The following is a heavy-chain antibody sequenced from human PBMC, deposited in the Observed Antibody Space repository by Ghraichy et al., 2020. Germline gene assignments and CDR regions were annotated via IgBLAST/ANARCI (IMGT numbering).Heavy chain of an antibody. J-gene: IGHJ4*02. Sequence: GGSLRLSCAASGFTFSSYALNWVRQAPGKGLEWVSAITTSGGSAYYADSVKGRFTISRDNSKNTLYLQMNSLTAEDTAVYFCAKGISGYDLWGQGTLVTVSS. CDR2: ITTSGGSA. D-gene: IGHD5-12*01. CDR3: AKGISGYDL. V-gene: IGHV3-23*01. CDR1: GFTFSSYA.